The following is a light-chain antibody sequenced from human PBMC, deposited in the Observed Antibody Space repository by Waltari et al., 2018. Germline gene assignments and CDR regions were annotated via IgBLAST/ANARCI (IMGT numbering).Light chain of an antibody. V-gene: IGKV1-39*01. CDR1: QTINKY. Sequence: DIQMTQSPSSLSASVGDRVTITCRASQTINKYLNWYQQKPGKAPKVLISVVSYLHTGVPSRFSGSGSGTDFTLTISSLQPEDFATYYCQQSDSLPLTFGPGTKVDIK. CDR3: QQSDSLPLT. CDR2: VVS. J-gene: IGKJ3*01.